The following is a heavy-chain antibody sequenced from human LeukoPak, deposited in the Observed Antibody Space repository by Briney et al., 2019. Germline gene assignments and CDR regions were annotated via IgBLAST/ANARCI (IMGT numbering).Heavy chain of an antibody. CDR3: AKDEAGAGTYYFDY. V-gene: IGHV3-23*01. CDR2: ISGSGGST. D-gene: IGHD6-13*01. J-gene: IGHJ4*02. CDR1: GFTFSSYA. Sequence: QTGGSLRLSCAASGFTFSSYAMSWVRQAPGKGLEWVSAISGSGGSTYYADSVKGRFTISRDNSKNTLYLQMNSLRAEDTAVYYCAKDEAGAGTYYFDYWGQGTLVTVSS.